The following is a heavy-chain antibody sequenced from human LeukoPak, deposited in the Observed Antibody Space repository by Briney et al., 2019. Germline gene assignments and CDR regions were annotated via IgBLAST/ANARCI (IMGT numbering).Heavy chain of an antibody. CDR2: INPNSGGT. D-gene: IGHD2-15*01. V-gene: IGHV1-2*02. CDR1: GYTFTCYY. J-gene: IGHJ6*02. CDR3: ASGVLVVAATPYLYYYYGMDV. Sequence: GASVKVSCKASGYTFTCYYMHWVRQAPGQGLEWMGWINPNSGGTNYAQKFQGRVTMTRDTSISTAYMELSRLRSDDTAVYYCASGVLVVAATPYLYYYYGMDVWGQGTTVTVSS.